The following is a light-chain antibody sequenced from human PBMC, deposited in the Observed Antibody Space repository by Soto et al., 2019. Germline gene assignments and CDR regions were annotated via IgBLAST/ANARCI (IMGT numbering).Light chain of an antibody. Sequence: QSVLTQPPSVSGAPGQRVTISCTGSSSNIGAGYDVHWYQQLPGTAPKLLIYGNSNRPSGVPDRFSGSKSGTSASLAITGLQAEDEAAYYCPSYDSSRSGSRVFGTGTKVTVL. CDR2: GNS. CDR1: SSNIGAGYD. J-gene: IGLJ1*01. V-gene: IGLV1-40*01. CDR3: PSYDSSRSGSRV.